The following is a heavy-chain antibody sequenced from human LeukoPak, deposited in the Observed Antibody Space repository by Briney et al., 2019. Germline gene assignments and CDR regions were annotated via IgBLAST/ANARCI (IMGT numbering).Heavy chain of an antibody. V-gene: IGHV4-61*02. J-gene: IGHJ4*02. CDR3: ARGFDGCNFFDY. Sequence: TLSLTCTVSGGSISSDDYYWTGIRQPAGKGLEWIGRIYPDGSTTYNPSLKSRVTISLDTSKSQFSLTLSSVTAADTAVFYCARGFDGCNFFDYWGQGTLLTVSS. D-gene: IGHD5-24*01. CDR2: IYPDGST. CDR1: GGSISSDDYY.